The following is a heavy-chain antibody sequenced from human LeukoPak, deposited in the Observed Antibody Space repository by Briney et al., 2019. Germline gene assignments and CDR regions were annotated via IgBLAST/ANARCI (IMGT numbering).Heavy chain of an antibody. CDR2: ISSGSNYI. V-gene: IGHV3-21*01. CDR1: GFTFSSYT. Sequence: GGSLRLSCAASGFTFSSYTMNWVRQAPGKGLEWVSSISSGSNYIYYADSVKGRFTISRDSAKNSLHLQMNSLRAEDMAVYYCARDLYGDYAFDYWGQGTLVTVSS. CDR3: ARDLYGDYAFDY. J-gene: IGHJ4*02. D-gene: IGHD4-17*01.